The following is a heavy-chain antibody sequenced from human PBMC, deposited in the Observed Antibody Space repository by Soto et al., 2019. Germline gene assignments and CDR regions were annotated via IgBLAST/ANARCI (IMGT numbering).Heavy chain of an antibody. CDR1: GGSVSSGSFH. Sequence: PSETLSLTCSVSGGSVSSGSFHWSWIRQPPGKGLQFIGSIFYNGTANYSPSLKNRVSISIDTSQSQFFLQLISVAAAETAVYCCETIGGWYEIDFWGQGSLVTVSS. D-gene: IGHD6-19*01. V-gene: IGHV4-61*01. CDR3: ETIGGWYEIDF. CDR2: IFYNGTA. J-gene: IGHJ4*02.